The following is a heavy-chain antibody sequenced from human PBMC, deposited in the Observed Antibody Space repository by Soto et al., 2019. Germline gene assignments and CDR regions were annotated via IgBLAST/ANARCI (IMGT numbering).Heavy chain of an antibody. V-gene: IGHV1-46*01. Sequence: QVQLVQSGAEVKKPGASVKVSCKASGYTFTSYYMHWVRQAPGQGLEWMGIINPSGGSTSYAQKFQGRGSMTREASTRTVYMELSSLRSEDTAVYYCALRGYSGYDLRSWGQGTLVTVSS. CDR1: GYTFTSYY. D-gene: IGHD5-12*01. CDR2: INPSGGST. J-gene: IGHJ5*02. CDR3: ALRGYSGYDLRS.